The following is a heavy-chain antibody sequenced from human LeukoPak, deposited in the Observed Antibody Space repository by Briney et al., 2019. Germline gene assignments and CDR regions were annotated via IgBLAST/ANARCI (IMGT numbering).Heavy chain of an antibody. CDR1: GGSISSYY. J-gene: IGHJ4*02. CDR2: IYTSGST. D-gene: IGHD5-12*01. Sequence: PSETLSLTCTVSGGSISSYYWSWIRQPAGKGLEWIGRIYTSGSTNYNPSLKSRVTMSVDTSKNQFSLKLCSVTAADTAVYYCAGDVGSGYDGTLDYWGQGTLVTVSS. CDR3: AGDVGSGYDGTLDY. V-gene: IGHV4-4*07.